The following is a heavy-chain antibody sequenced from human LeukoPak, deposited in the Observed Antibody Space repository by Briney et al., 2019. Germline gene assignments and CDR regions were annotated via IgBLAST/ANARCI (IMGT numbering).Heavy chain of an antibody. J-gene: IGHJ1*01. CDR1: GFTFNNAW. D-gene: IGHD1-26*01. CDR3: TGDGWELLP. CDR2: IKSKTDGGTT. V-gene: IGHV3-15*01. Sequence: GGSLRLSCAASGFTFNNAWMSWVRQAPGKGLEWVGRIKSKTDGGTTDYAAPVKGRFTISRDDSKNTQYLQMNSMKTEDTAGYYCTGDGWELLPWGQGNLVHVFS.